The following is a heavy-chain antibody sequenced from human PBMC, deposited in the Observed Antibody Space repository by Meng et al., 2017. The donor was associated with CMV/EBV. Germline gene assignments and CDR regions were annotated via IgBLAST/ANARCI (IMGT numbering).Heavy chain of an antibody. V-gene: IGHV4-38-2*02. Sequence: SETLSLTCTVSGYSISSGYYWGWIRQPPGKGLEWIGSIYHSGSTYYNPSLKSRVTISVDTSKNQFSLKLSSVTAADTAVYYCAGMAARSITIFGVVSYYYYGMDVWGQGTTVTVSS. CDR3: AGMAARSITIFGVVSYYYYGMDV. D-gene: IGHD3-3*01. CDR2: IYHSGST. J-gene: IGHJ6*02. CDR1: GYSISSGYY.